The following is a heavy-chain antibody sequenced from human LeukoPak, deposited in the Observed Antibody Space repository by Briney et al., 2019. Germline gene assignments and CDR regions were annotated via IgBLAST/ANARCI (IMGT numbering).Heavy chain of an antibody. CDR2: IYSSGSA. Sequence: ETLSLTCTVSGGSINNYYWSWIRLPAGEGLEWIGRIYSSGSASYNPSLKSRVALSGDTSKNQLSLKLRYVTAADTAVYYCTREPSPWGQGTLVTVSS. V-gene: IGHV4-4*07. J-gene: IGHJ5*02. CDR1: GGSINNYY. CDR3: TREPSP.